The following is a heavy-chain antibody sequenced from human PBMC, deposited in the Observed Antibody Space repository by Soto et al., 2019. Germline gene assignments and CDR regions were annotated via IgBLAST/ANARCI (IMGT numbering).Heavy chain of an antibody. CDR2: IWYDGSNK. V-gene: IGHV3-33*01. D-gene: IGHD6-6*01. CDR3: AREYSRSSTLPLYYYGTDV. J-gene: IGHJ6*02. CDR1: GFTFSSYG. Sequence: QVQLVESGGGVVQPGRSLRLSCAASGFTFSSYGMHWVRQAPGKGLEWVAVIWYDGSNKYYADSVKGRFTISRDNSKNTLYLQMNRLGGEDTAVFYCAREYSRSSTLPLYYYGTDVWCQWTTVTVSS.